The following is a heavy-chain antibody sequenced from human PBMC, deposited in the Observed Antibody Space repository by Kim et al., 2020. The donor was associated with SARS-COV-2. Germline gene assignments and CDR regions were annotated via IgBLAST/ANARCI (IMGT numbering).Heavy chain of an antibody. CDR1: GGSISSYY. CDR3: ARVMGGDADGYYYYGMDV. V-gene: IGHV4-59*13. J-gene: IGHJ6*02. CDR2: IYYSGST. Sequence: SETLSLTCTVSGGSISSYYWSWIRQPPGKGLEWIGYIYYSGSTNYNPSLKSRVTISVDTSKNQFSLKLSSVTAADTAVYYCARVMGGDADGYYYYGMDVWGQGTTVTVSS. D-gene: IGHD2-21*02.